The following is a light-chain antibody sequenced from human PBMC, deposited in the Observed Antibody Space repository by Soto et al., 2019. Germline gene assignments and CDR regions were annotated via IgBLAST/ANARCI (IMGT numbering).Light chain of an antibody. J-gene: IGKJ1*01. V-gene: IGKV3-20*01. CDR2: GAS. Sequence: EIVLTQSPGTLSLSPGERATLSCRASQSVSSSYLASYQQKTGQDPRLLVFGASTRATGIPDRFSGSGAGTEFTLTISRLEPEDLAVYYCQQYGSSPWTFGQGTKVEIK. CDR3: QQYGSSPWT. CDR1: QSVSSSY.